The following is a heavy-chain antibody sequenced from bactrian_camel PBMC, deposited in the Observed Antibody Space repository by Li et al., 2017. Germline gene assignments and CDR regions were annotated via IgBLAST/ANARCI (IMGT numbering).Heavy chain of an antibody. CDR3: IRLGGSWSDFTY. CDR2: INSDGTNA. Sequence: HVQLVESGGGSVESGGALRLSCTASGFSARTYCMSWVRQNPGKGLEWVSGINSDGTNAYYRDSLKGRFTISRDNAKNTVYLQLNSLKTEDMAMYYCIRLGGSWSDFTYWGQGTQVTVS. CDR1: GFSARTYC. V-gene: IGHV3S6*01. J-gene: IGHJ6*01. D-gene: IGHD6*01.